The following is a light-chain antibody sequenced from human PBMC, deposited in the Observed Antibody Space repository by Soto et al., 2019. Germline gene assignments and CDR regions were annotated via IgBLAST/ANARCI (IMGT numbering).Light chain of an antibody. CDR2: DDS. Sequence: QSALTQPASVSGSPGQSITISCTGTSSDVGNYNLVSWYQQHPGKAPKLIIYDDSKRPSGVSNRFSGSKSGNTASLTISGLQAEDEADYYCCSYAASSTYVFGTGTQAHRP. CDR1: SSDVGNYNL. CDR3: CSYAASSTYV. V-gene: IGLV2-23*01. J-gene: IGLJ1*01.